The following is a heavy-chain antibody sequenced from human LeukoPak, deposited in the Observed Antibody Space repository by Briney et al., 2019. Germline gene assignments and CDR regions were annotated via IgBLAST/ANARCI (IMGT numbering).Heavy chain of an antibody. D-gene: IGHD7-27*01. Sequence: SETLSLTCAVYGGSFSGYYWSWIRQPPGKGLEWIGEINHSGSTNYNPSLKSRVTISVDTSKNQFSLKLSSVTAADTAVYYCARVGAGDGHNYDHWGQGTLVTVSS. CDR2: INHSGST. J-gene: IGHJ4*02. V-gene: IGHV4-34*01. CDR1: GGSFSGYY. CDR3: ARVGAGDGHNYDH.